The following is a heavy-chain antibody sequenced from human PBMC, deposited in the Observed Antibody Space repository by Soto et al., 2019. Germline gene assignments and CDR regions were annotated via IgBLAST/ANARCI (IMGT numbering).Heavy chain of an antibody. CDR2: ISGSGNTI. CDR3: AKVGYDTFGYYWRSFDC. D-gene: IGHD2-2*03. Sequence: EVQLLESGGGLVQPGGSLRLSCATSGFTFSTNAMGWVRQAPGMGLEFVSLISGSGNTIYYADSVKGRFTISRDNSMNTVSLQMNRLRAEDTAVYYCAKVGYDTFGYYWRSFDCWGQGTLVTVSP. J-gene: IGHJ4*02. V-gene: IGHV3-23*01. CDR1: GFTFSTNA.